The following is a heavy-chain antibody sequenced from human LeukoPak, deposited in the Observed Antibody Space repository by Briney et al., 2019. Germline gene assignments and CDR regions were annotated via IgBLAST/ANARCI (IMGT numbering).Heavy chain of an antibody. CDR2: ISGSGGST. V-gene: IGHV3-23*01. CDR1: GFTFSSHA. Sequence: RAGGSLRLSCVVSGFTFSSHAMSWVRQAPGKGLEWVSAISGSGGSTYYTDSVKGRFTISRDNSKNTLYLQMNSLRAEDTAVYYCAKGGTRAGVDNAFDIWGQGTMVTVSS. D-gene: IGHD3-16*01. CDR3: AKGGTRAGVDNAFDI. J-gene: IGHJ3*02.